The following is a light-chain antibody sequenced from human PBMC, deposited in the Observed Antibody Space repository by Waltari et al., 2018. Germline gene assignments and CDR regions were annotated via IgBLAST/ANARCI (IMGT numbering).Light chain of an antibody. CDR3: QSYDSSLVV. V-gene: IGLV1-40*01. Sequence: QSVLTQPPSVSGAPGQRVTISCTGSSSNIGAGYDVHWYQQLPGTAPKLLLYGNSNRPSGVPDRFSGSKSGTSASLAITGLQAEDEADYYCQSYDSSLVVFGGGTKLTVL. CDR1: SSNIGAGYD. CDR2: GNS. J-gene: IGLJ2*01.